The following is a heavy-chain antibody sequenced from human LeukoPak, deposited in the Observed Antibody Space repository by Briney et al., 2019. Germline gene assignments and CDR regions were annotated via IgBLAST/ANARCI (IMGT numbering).Heavy chain of an antibody. CDR2: INPSGGST. CDR1: GYTFTSYY. J-gene: IGHJ6*03. V-gene: IGHV1-46*01. Sequence: ASVKVSCKASGYTFTSYYMHWVRQAPGQGLEWMGIINPSGGSTSYAQKFQGRVTMTRDMSTSTVYMELSSLRSEDTAVYYCAKDRGQPYYYYYYMDVWGKGTTVTVSS. CDR3: AKDRGQPYYYYYYMDV. D-gene: IGHD3-10*01.